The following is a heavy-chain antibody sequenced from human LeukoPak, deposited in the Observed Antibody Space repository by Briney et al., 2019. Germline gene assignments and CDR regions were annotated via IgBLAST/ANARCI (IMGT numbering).Heavy chain of an antibody. CDR2: INSDGSST. CDR1: GFTFSSYW. D-gene: IGHD3-16*01. Sequence: GGSLRLSCAASGFTFSSYWMHWVRQAPGKGLVWVSRINSDGSSTSYADSVRGRFTISRDNAKNTLYLQMNSLRAEDTAVHYCAIWHFGVMVFDYWGQGTLVTVSS. CDR3: AIWHFGVMVFDY. J-gene: IGHJ4*02. V-gene: IGHV3-74*01.